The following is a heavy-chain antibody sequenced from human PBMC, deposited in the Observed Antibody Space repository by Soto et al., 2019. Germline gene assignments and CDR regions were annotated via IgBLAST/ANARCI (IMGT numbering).Heavy chain of an antibody. CDR3: ARGPVEMATIIRYYFDY. J-gene: IGHJ4*02. Sequence: PSETLSLTCTVSGGSISSGDYYWSWIRQPPGKGLEWIGYIYYSGSTYYNPSLKSRVTISVDTSKNQFSLKLSSVTAADTAVYYCARGPVEMATIIRYYFDYWGQGTMVTVYS. V-gene: IGHV4-30-4*01. CDR2: IYYSGST. CDR1: GGSISSGDYY. D-gene: IGHD5-12*01.